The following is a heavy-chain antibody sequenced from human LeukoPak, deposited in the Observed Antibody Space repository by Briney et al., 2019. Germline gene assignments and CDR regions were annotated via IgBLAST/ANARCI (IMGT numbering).Heavy chain of an antibody. CDR3: AKTGIQLWSTSYYYYMDV. J-gene: IGHJ6*03. CDR2: TRYDGSDK. Sequence: GGSLRLSCAASGFTFSSYGMHWVRQAPGKGLQWVTFTRYDGSDKYYADSVKGRFTISRDNSKNTLYLQMNSLRAEDTAVYYCAKTGIQLWSTSYYYYMDVWGKGTTVTVSS. D-gene: IGHD5-18*01. CDR1: GFTFSSYG. V-gene: IGHV3-30*02.